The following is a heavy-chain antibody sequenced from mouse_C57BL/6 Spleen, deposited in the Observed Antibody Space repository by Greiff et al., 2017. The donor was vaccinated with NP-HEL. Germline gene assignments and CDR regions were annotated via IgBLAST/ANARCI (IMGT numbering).Heavy chain of an antibody. CDR3: ARGKDYDGTWFAY. CDR1: GYTFTDYY. V-gene: IGHV1-76*01. J-gene: IGHJ3*01. D-gene: IGHD2-4*01. Sequence: QVQLQQSGAELVRPGASVKLSCKASGYTFTDYYINWVKQRPGQGLEWIARIYPGSGNTYYNEKFKGKATLTAEKSSSTAYMQLSSLTSEDSAVYFCARGKDYDGTWFAYWGQGTLVTVSA. CDR2: IYPGSGNT.